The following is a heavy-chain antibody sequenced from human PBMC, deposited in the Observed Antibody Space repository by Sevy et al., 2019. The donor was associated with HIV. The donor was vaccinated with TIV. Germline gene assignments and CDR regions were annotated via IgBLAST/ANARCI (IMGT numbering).Heavy chain of an antibody. CDR2: IYYSGNT. D-gene: IGHD5-18*01. CDR1: SGSVSSGNNY. CDR3: ARDPSEEGFSYGPFDS. V-gene: IGHV4-61*01. Sequence: SETLSLTCIVSSGSVSSGNNYWSWIRQPPGKGLEWIGYIYYSGNTKYNPSLKSRVTISIDTSKNQFSLNLTSVTAADMAVYYCARDPSEEGFSYGPFDSWGQGILVTVSS. J-gene: IGHJ5*01.